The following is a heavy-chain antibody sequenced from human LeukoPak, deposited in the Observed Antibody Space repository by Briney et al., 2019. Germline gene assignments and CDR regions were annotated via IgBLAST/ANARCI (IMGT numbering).Heavy chain of an antibody. Sequence: GGSLTLSCAASGFTFSTYVMSWVRQAPGKGLEWVSAISGSGGSTYYADSVKGRFTISRDNSKNTLYLQMNSLRAEDTAVYYCAKDGDFWSGYWRHDAFDIWGQGTMVTVSS. V-gene: IGHV3-23*01. J-gene: IGHJ3*02. D-gene: IGHD3-3*01. CDR1: GFTFSTYV. CDR2: ISGSGGST. CDR3: AKDGDFWSGYWRHDAFDI.